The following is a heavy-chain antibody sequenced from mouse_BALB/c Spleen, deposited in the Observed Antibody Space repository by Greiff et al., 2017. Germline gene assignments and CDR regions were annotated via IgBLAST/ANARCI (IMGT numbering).Heavy chain of an antibody. D-gene: IGHD2-1*01. CDR2: IDPANGNT. CDR1: GFNIKDTY. V-gene: IGHV14-3*02. CDR3: AGGNYFYFDY. J-gene: IGHJ2*01. Sequence: EGKLQESGAELVKPGASVKLSCTASGFNIKDTYMHWVKQRPEQGLEWIGRIDPANGNTKYDPKFQGKATITADTSSNTAYLQLSSLTSEDTAVYYCAGGNYFYFDYWGQGTTLTVSS.